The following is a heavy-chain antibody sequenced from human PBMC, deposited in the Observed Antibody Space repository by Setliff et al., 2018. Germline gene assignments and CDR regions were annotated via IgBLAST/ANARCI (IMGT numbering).Heavy chain of an antibody. Sequence: PSETLSLTCNVSGVSISSYYWSWIRQPPGKGLESIGYIQKSGSTNYNPSLMSRVSISVDTSKNQLSLKLRSVTAADTAVYYCARLSWNGLRYYGLDVWGQGTTVTVSS. J-gene: IGHJ6*02. V-gene: IGHV4-59*01. CDR1: GVSISSYY. CDR2: IQKSGST. CDR3: ARLSWNGLRYYGLDV. D-gene: IGHD3-3*01.